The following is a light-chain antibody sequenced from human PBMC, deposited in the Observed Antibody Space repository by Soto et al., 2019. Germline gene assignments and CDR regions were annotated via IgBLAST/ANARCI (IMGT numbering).Light chain of an antibody. CDR2: DAS. CDR1: QTISSW. CDR3: QQYDSFSPLT. J-gene: IGKJ4*01. Sequence: DIQMTQSPSSLSASVGDRVTITCRASQTISSWLAWYQQKPGKAPKLLIYDASTLEGGVPSRFSGSGSGTDFTLTINSLQHDDFGTYYCQQYDSFSPLTFGGGTKVEIK. V-gene: IGKV1-5*01.